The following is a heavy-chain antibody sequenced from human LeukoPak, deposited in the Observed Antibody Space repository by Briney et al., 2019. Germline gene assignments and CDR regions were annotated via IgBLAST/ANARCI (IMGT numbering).Heavy chain of an antibody. V-gene: IGHV4-38-2*02. D-gene: IGHD3-10*01. CDR2: IYHSGST. CDR1: GYSISSGYY. Sequence: SETLSLTCTVSGYSISSGYYWGWIRQPPGKGLEWIGSIYHSGSTYYNPSLKSRVTISVDTSKNQFSLKLSSVTAADTAVYYCARDGYLRFGEHDYWGQGTLVTVSS. CDR3: ARDGYLRFGEHDY. J-gene: IGHJ4*02.